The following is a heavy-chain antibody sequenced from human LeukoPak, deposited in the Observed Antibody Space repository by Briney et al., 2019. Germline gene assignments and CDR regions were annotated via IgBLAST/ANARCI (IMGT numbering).Heavy chain of an antibody. Sequence: GGSLRLSCAASGFTFSSYWMSWVRQAPGKGLEWVANIKQDGSEKYYVDSVKGRFTISRDNAKNSLYLQMNSLRAEDTAVYYCARPGSGWPDHFDYWGQGTLVTVSS. V-gene: IGHV3-7*01. CDR3: ARPGSGWPDHFDY. D-gene: IGHD6-19*01. CDR1: GFTFSSYW. CDR2: IKQDGSEK. J-gene: IGHJ4*02.